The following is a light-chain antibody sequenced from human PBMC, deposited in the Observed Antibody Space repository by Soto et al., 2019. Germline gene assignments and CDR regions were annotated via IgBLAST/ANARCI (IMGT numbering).Light chain of an antibody. J-gene: IGKJ1*01. CDR1: QSISSN. CDR3: HQYENXPQT. V-gene: IGKV3-15*01. Sequence: EIVMTQSPATLSVSPGERATLSCRASQSISSNLAWYQQKLGQAPRLLIYRASTRATGIPARFSGSGSGTEFTLTISSLQSEDFALYYFHQYENXPQTFGKGTKV. CDR2: RAS.